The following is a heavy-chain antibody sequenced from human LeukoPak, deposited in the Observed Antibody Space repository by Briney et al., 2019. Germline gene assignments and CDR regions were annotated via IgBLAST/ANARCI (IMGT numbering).Heavy chain of an antibody. V-gene: IGHV4-59*08. CDR2: IYYSGST. CDR3: ARQGAVTPRRTHYYAMDV. CDR1: GASISNYY. J-gene: IGHJ6*02. D-gene: IGHD4-17*01. Sequence: SAPLSLTCSVSGASISNYYWSWIRQPPGKGLEWIGYIYYSGSTSYNPSLKSRLTISLDTPKNQFSLQLSSVTAADTAVYYCARQGAVTPRRTHYYAMDVWGPGTTVTVSS.